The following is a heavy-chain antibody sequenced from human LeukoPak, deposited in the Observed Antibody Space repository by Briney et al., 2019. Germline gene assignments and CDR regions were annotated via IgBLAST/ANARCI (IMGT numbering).Heavy chain of an antibody. V-gene: IGHV3-21*01. J-gene: IGHJ4*02. Sequence: GGSLRLSCAASGFTFSSYSVNWVRQAPGKGLEWVSSISSSSSYIYYADSVKGRFTISRDNAKNSLYLQMNSLRAEDTAVYYCARLAVAGTSPLGYWGQGTLVTVSS. CDR2: ISSSSSYI. D-gene: IGHD6-19*01. CDR1: GFTFSSYS. CDR3: ARLAVAGTSPLGY.